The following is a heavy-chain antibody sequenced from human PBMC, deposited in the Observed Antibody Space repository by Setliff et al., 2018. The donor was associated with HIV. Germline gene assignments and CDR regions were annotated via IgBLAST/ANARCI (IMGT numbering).Heavy chain of an antibody. CDR1: GGSISRGNHF. Sequence: SETLSLTCTVSGGSISRGNHFWTWIRQPAGKGLEWIGRIYTNGSTNYNPSLKSRATIAVDTSKNQFSLKLSSVTAADTAVYYCARALVDDIVLMVYAHAFDIWGQGTMVTVSS. D-gene: IGHD2-8*01. V-gene: IGHV4-61*02. CDR2: IYTNGST. J-gene: IGHJ3*02. CDR3: ARALVDDIVLMVYAHAFDI.